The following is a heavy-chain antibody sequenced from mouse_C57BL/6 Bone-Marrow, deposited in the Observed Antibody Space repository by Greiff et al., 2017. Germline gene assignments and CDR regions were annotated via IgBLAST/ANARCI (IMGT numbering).Heavy chain of an antibody. CDR1: GYTFTSYD. CDR2: IYPRDGST. V-gene: IGHV1-85*01. D-gene: IGHD3-2*02. CDR3: ARETAQAYYAMDY. J-gene: IGHJ4*01. Sequence: VQLQQSGPELVKPGASVKLSCKASGYTFTSYDINWVKQRPGRGLEWIGWIYPRDGSTKYNEKFKGKATLTVDTSSSTAYMELHSLTSEDSAVYFCARETAQAYYAMDYWGQGTSVTVSS.